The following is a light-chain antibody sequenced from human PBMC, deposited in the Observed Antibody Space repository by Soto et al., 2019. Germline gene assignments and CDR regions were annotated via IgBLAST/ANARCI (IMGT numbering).Light chain of an antibody. CDR1: QSLNSW. Sequence: DIQMTQSPSTVSASVGDRVTITCRASQSLNSWLAWYQQKPGKAPKLLIYDALSLESGVPSRFSGSVSGTDVTLTISSLQPNDSATYYCQQYKSFSPWTFGQGTKVEIK. CDR3: QQYKSFSPWT. J-gene: IGKJ1*01. CDR2: DAL. V-gene: IGKV1-5*01.